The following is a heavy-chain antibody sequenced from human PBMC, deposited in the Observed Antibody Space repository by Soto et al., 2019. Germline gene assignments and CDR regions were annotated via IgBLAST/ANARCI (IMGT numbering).Heavy chain of an antibody. J-gene: IGHJ6*02. CDR2: INAGNGNT. CDR3: ARVSSSWYYYYGMDV. V-gene: IGHV1-3*01. CDR1: GYTFTSYA. D-gene: IGHD6-13*01. Sequence: ASVKVSWKASGYTFTSYAMHWVRQAPGQRLEWMGWINAGNGNTKYSQKFQGRVTITRDTSANTAYMELSSLRSEDTAVYYCARVSSSWYYYYGMDVWGQGTTVTVSS.